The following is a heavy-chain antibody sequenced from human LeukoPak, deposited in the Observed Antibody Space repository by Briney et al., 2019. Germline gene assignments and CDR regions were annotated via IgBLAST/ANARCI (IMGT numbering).Heavy chain of an antibody. CDR2: IYNSGST. D-gene: IGHD3-22*01. J-gene: IGHJ4*02. V-gene: IGHV4-59*01. Sequence: SETLSLTCTVSGVPISSYYWIWLPPPPGKGLEWFVYIYNSGSTNYNPSLKSRVTTSVDTSKNQFSLKLSSVTAADTAVYYCARGLYYYDSSGYQSQGNFDYWGQGTLVTVSS. CDR3: ARGLYYYDSSGYQSQGNFDY. CDR1: GVPISSYY.